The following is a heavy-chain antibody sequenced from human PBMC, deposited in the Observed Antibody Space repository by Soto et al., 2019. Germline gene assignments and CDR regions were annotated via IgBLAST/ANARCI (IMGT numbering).Heavy chain of an antibody. CDR2: IFSSGES. J-gene: IGHJ4*02. CDR1: GFTVSSTY. CDR3: ARGGIGMVRTFDH. D-gene: IGHD3-10*01. Sequence: PRLSCAASGFTVSSTYMSWVRQAPGKGLEWVSIIFSSGESFYADSVKGRFTISRDSSDNTVYLQMNSLKAEDTAVYYCARGGIGMVRTFDHWGQGTLVTVSS. V-gene: IGHV3-53*01.